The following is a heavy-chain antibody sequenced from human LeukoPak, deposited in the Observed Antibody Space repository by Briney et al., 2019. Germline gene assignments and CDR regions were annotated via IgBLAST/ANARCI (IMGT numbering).Heavy chain of an antibody. CDR2: IYSGGGT. Sequence: GGSLRLSCAASGFTVSRSYMSWVRQAPGKGLEWVCLIYSGGGTHYADSVKGRFTISRDSSKNTLYLQMNSLRAEDTAVYYCASLDFWSGYFDSWGQGTLVTVSS. J-gene: IGHJ4*02. CDR3: ASLDFWSGYFDS. D-gene: IGHD3-3*01. CDR1: GFTVSRSY. V-gene: IGHV3-66*01.